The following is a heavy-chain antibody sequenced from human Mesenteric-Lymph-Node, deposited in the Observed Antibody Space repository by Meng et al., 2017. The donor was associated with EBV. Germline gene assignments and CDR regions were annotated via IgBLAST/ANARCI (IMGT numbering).Heavy chain of an antibody. CDR1: GGSFSGYY. D-gene: IGHD6-13*01. J-gene: IGHJ4*02. CDR3: ARKEQQLVHYFDY. Sequence: QFQLQQWGAGLLTPSETLSPACAVYGGSFSGYYWSWIRQPPGKGLEWIGEINHSGSTNYNPSLKSRVTISVDTSKNQFSLKLSSVTAADTAVYYCARKEQQLVHYFDYWGQGTLVTVSS. CDR2: INHSGST. V-gene: IGHV4-34*01.